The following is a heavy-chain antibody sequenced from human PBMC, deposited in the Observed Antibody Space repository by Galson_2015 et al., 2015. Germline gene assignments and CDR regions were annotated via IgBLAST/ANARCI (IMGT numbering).Heavy chain of an antibody. CDR3: ARDGPYGGFRPNRPGMDV. Sequence: QSGAEVKKPGESLRISCKASGGTFSSYGSSWVRQAPGQGLEWMGGIIPIFGTANYAQKFQGRVTITADESTSTVYMELSSLRSEGTAVYYCARDGPYGGFRPNRPGMDVLGQGATGPVSS. D-gene: IGHD3-16*01. CDR1: GGTFSSYG. CDR2: IIPIFGTA. J-gene: IGHJ6*02. V-gene: IGHV1-69*01.